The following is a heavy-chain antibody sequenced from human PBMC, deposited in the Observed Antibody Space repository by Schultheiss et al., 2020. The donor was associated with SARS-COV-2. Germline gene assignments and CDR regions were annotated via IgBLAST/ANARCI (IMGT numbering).Heavy chain of an antibody. CDR1: GGSISSYY. CDR3: ASHPAGRRRHGRPGYYSYGMDV. J-gene: IGHJ6*02. D-gene: IGHD6-13*01. CDR2: FYHSGST. Sequence: SETLSLTCTVSGGSISSYYWSWIRQPPGKGLEWIGYFYHSGSTNYNPSLRSRVTISVDTSKNQFSLKLSSVTAADTAVYYCASHPAGRRRHGRPGYYSYGMDVWGQGTTVTVSS. V-gene: IGHV4-59*12.